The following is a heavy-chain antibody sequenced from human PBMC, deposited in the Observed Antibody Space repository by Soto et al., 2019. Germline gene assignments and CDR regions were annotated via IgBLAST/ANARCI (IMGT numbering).Heavy chain of an antibody. Sequence: QVQLQESGPGLVKPSETLSLTCTVSGGSISSYYWSWIRQPPGKGLEWIGYIYYSGSTNYNPSLKSRVTISVDTSKNQFSLKLSSVTTADTAVYYCARWYLFGYCSNTNCPGSWFDPWGQGTLVTVSS. CDR1: GGSISSYY. CDR3: ARWYLFGYCSNTNCPGSWFDP. CDR2: IYYSGST. J-gene: IGHJ5*02. V-gene: IGHV4-59*01. D-gene: IGHD2-2*03.